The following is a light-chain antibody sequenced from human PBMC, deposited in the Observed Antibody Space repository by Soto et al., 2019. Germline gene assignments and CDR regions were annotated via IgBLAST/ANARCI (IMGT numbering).Light chain of an antibody. CDR1: SSDVGSYKY. CDR3: CSYAGSYTLV. J-gene: IGLJ2*01. V-gene: IGLV2-11*01. CDR2: DVN. Sequence: QSALTQPRSVSGSPGQSVTISCTGTSSDVGSYKYVSWYQQHPGKAPKLMICDVNNRPSGVPDRFSGSKSGNTASLTISGLQAEDEADYYCCSYAGSYTLVFGGGTNLTVL.